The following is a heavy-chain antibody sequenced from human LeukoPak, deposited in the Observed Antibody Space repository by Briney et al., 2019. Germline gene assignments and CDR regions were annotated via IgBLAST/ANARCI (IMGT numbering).Heavy chain of an antibody. CDR1: GFPFSDYY. CDR3: ARFAGSGSYYIDY. J-gene: IGHJ4*02. Sequence: GGSLRLSCAASGFPFSDYYMSWIRQAPGKGLEWVSYAHSVKGRFTISRDNAKNSLYLQMNSLRAEDTAVYYCARFAGSGSYYIDYWGQGTLITVSS. V-gene: IGHV3-11*01. D-gene: IGHD3-10*01.